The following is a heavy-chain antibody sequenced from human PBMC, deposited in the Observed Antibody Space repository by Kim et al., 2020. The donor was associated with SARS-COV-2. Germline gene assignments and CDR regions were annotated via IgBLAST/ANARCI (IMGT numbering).Heavy chain of an antibody. D-gene: IGHD3-16*01. CDR1: DASINTNKW. J-gene: IGHJ4*02. CDR3: ARRVWAGPFDL. V-gene: IGHV4-4*02. Sequence: SETLSLTCTISDASINTNKWWSWVRQPPGKGPEWIGEIHHDWTTNYYPSLKSRVTISVDKSRNQFFLRLYSMTAADTAVYFCARRVWAGPFDLWGRGTLVTVSS. CDR2: IHHDWTT.